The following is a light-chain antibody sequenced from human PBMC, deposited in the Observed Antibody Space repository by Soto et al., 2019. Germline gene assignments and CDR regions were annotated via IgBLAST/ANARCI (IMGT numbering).Light chain of an antibody. CDR2: DAS. Sequence: DIQMTQSPSTLSASVGDRLTITCRASQSISSWLAWYQQKPGKAPKLLIYDASSLESGVPSRFSGSGSGTEFTLTISSLQPDDFATYYCQQLNTYPITFGQGTRLEI. CDR1: QSISSW. J-gene: IGKJ5*01. V-gene: IGKV1-5*01. CDR3: QQLNTYPIT.